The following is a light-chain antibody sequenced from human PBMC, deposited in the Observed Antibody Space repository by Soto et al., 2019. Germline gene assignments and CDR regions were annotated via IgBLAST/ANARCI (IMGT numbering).Light chain of an antibody. J-gene: IGKJ1*01. CDR2: RAS. CDR1: QNINTY. V-gene: IGKV1-5*03. CDR3: QQYSSDST. Sequence: IQVTQSPPTLSASVGVRVTITCRASQNINTYLAWYQQKPGRAPRLLIYRASSLEDGGPSRFGGRGSGTEFIFTISSPQPDDSATYYCQQYSSDSTFGQGTKVEI.